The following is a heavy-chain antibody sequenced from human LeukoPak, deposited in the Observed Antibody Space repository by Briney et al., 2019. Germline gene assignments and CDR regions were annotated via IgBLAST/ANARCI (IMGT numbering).Heavy chain of an antibody. V-gene: IGHV4-59*01. J-gene: IGHJ3*02. Sequence: PSETLSLTCTVSGDSFSHGYWSWIRQPPGKGLEWIGWLSDSGTTVYNPSLKSRVAMSVDTSRIQFSLHLNFVTAADTAVYYCARYGSNSGWKSFDIWGQGTRVTVSS. CDR2: LSDSGTT. CDR1: GDSFSHGY. D-gene: IGHD6-25*01. CDR3: ARYGSNSGWKSFDI.